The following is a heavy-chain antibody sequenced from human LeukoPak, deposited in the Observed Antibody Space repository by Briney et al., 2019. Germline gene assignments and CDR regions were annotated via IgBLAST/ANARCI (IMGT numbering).Heavy chain of an antibody. CDR2: IGRNSARP. D-gene: IGHD2-2*01. Sequence: GGSLRLSCTASESTFDHAMHWVRQPPGKGLEWASGIGRNSARPGYADSVRGRFTISRDNAKNSLYLQMNSLRAQDTAVYYSARSRPRILGILVVPEPDAFDIWGQGTMVTVSS. CDR1: ESTFDHA. V-gene: IGHV3-9*01. J-gene: IGHJ3*02. CDR3: ARSRPRILGILVVPEPDAFDI.